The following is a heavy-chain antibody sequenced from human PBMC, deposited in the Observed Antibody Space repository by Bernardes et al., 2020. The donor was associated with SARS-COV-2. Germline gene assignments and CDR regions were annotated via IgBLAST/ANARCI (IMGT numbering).Heavy chain of an antibody. CDR3: ARVGPKDISGYYADYQE. D-gene: IGHD3-22*01. CDR1: GFSFSTSW. V-gene: IGHV3-74*01. Sequence: GGSLRLSCAASGFSFSTSWMHWVRQVPGKGLEWVSRINGDGGDTAYADSVKGRFTISRDNARNTQYLQMNSLRVEDTAVYYCARVGPKDISGYYADYQEWGRGTLVTVSS. J-gene: IGHJ1*01. CDR2: INGDGGDT.